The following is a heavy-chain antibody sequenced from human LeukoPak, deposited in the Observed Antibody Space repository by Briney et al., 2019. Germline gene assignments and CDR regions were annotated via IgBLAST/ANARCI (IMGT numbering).Heavy chain of an antibody. Sequence: PSETLSLTCNVSGFSVRLDGYYWSRIRQSPGRGLEWIGYISNNGVTSYNPSLKSRVIISFHRSKNQFSLRLNSVTEADTAVYYCARDLGVGWGLNYWGQGTLVTVSS. J-gene: IGHJ4*02. D-gene: IGHD1-26*01. V-gene: IGHV4-30-2*06. CDR3: ARDLGVGWGLNY. CDR1: GFSVRLDGYY. CDR2: ISNNGVT.